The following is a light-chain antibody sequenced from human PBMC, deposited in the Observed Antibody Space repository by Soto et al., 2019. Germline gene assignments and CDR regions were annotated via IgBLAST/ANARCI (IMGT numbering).Light chain of an antibody. Sequence: EIVMTQSPATLSVSPGERATLSCWASQSVSSSFVAWYQQKPGQAPRLLIYGASTGATGIPARFSGGGSGTEFTLTISSLQSEDFAVYYCQQYNTWSSITFGQGTRLEIK. CDR1: QSVSSS. CDR2: GAS. V-gene: IGKV3-15*01. CDR3: QQYNTWSSIT. J-gene: IGKJ5*01.